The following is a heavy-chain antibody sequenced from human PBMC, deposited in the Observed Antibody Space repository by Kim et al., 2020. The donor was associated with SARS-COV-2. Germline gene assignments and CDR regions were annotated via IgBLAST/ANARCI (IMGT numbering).Heavy chain of an antibody. CDR1: GYTFTSYA. D-gene: IGHD3-10*01. CDR3: ARGRVGSGSYTFDY. J-gene: IGHJ4*02. Sequence: ASVKVSCKASGYTFTSYAMHWVRQAPGQRLEWMGWINAGNGNTKYSQKFQGRVTITRDTSASTAYMELSSLRSEDTAVYYCARGRVGSGSYTFDYWGQGTLVTVSS. CDR2: INAGNGNT. V-gene: IGHV1-3*01.